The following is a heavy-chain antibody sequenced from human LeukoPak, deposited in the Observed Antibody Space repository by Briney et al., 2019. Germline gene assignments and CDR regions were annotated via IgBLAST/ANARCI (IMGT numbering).Heavy chain of an antibody. D-gene: IGHD3-22*01. V-gene: IGHV3-30*03. CDR3: AREPLYDSSNDAFDI. CDR1: GFTFSIHA. J-gene: IGHJ3*02. CDR2: ISYDGYNE. Sequence: VQPGRSLRLSCTGSGFTFSIHALHWVRQAPGKGLEWVAVISYDGYNEYYADSVKGRFTISRDNSKKTLFLQMNSLRAEDTAVYYCAREPLYDSSNDAFDIWGQGTMVTVSS.